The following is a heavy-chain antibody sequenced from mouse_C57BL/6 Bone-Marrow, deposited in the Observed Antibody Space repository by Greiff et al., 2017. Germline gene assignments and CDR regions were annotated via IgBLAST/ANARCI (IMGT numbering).Heavy chain of an antibody. J-gene: IGHJ2*01. V-gene: IGHV1-15*01. Sequence: VQLQQSGAELVRPGASVTLSCKASGYTFTDYEMHWVKQTPVHGLEWIGAIDPETGGTAYNQKFKGKAILTADKSSSTAYMELRSLTSEDSAVYYCTRTGYYFDCWGQGTTLTVSS. CDR2: IDPETGGT. CDR1: GYTFTDYE. CDR3: TRTGYYFDC.